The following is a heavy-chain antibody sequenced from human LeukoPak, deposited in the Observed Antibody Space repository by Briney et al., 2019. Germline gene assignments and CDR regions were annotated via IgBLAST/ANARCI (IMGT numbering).Heavy chain of an antibody. CDR3: ARDIVVVPAAMGGGYYYYGMDV. CDR2: ISAYNGNT. Sequence: ASVKVSCKASGYTFTCYGISWVRQAPGQGLEWTGSISAYNGNTNYAQKLQGRVTMTTDTSTSTAYMELRSLRSDDTAVYYCARDIVVVPAAMGGGYYYYGMDVWGQGTTVTVSS. D-gene: IGHD2-2*01. V-gene: IGHV1-18*01. CDR1: GYTFTCYG. J-gene: IGHJ6*02.